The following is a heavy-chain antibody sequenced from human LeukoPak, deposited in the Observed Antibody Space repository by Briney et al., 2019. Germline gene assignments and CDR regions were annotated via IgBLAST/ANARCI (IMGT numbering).Heavy chain of an antibody. V-gene: IGHV4-39*01. CDR3: ARHVPGYSNTWPGP. J-gene: IGHJ5*02. CDR2: IYRSEST. CDR1: GGSISNSTYY. D-gene: IGHD4-11*01. Sequence: SETLSLTCSVSGGSISNSTYYWGWIRQPPGKGLEWVGCIYRSESTYYNPSLKSRVTISVDTSKNQFSLKLRSVTAADTAVYYCARHVPGYSNTWPGPWGQGTLVTVFS.